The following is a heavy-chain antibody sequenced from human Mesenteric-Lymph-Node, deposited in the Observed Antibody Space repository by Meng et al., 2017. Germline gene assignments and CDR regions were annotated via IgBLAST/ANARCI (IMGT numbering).Heavy chain of an antibody. CDR3: ASSDYYRSDY. V-gene: IGHV4-4*02. CDR2: TSHSGST. J-gene: IGHJ4*02. Sequence: VKRRVSGPGLWMPSETLSLTCAVSGGSISRSDWWSWVRQLPGKGLEWIGETSHSGSTNYSPSLKSRVTISLDKSKNQLSLKLNSVTAADTAVYYCASSDYYRSDYWGQGTLVTSPQ. D-gene: IGHD3-22*01. CDR1: GGSISRSDW.